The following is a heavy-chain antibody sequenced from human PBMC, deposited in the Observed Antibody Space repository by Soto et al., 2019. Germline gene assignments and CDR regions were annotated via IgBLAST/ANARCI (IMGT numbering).Heavy chain of an antibody. Sequence: LSLTCTVSGGSISSNYWTWIRQPAGKGLEWIGRVYTSGSTNYNPSLKSRVTMSVDTSKTQFFLKLSSVTAADTAIYYCARDSSGHYYLFDYWGQGTLVTVSS. CDR2: VYTSGST. J-gene: IGHJ4*02. CDR3: ARDSSGHYYLFDY. CDR1: GGSISSNY. V-gene: IGHV4-4*07. D-gene: IGHD1-26*01.